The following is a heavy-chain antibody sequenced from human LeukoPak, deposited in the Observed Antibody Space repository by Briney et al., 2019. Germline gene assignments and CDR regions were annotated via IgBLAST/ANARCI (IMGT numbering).Heavy chain of an antibody. J-gene: IGHJ4*02. CDR3: ARGVLQDYFDSSGFHHRGGVDF. Sequence: ASETLSLTGTVSGYSISNGYYWGWVRRPGGEGMEWVGIISHRGSTYYNPSLSRRITISQDRSKQKFSLTLTSVTAADTATYFCARGVLQDYFDSSGFHHRGGVDFWGQGTLVTVSS. CDR2: ISHRGST. CDR1: GYSISNGYY. V-gene: IGHV4-38-2*02. D-gene: IGHD3-22*01.